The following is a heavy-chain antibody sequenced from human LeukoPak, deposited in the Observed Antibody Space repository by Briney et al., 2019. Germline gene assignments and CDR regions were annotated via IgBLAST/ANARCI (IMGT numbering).Heavy chain of an antibody. D-gene: IGHD2-15*01. Sequence: ASVKVSCKASGYTFTGYYMHWVRQAPGQGLEWMGWINPNSGGTNFAQKLQGRVTMTRDTSISTAYMELSSLRSDDTAVYYCARARAATGDYWGQGTLVTVSS. CDR1: GYTFTGYY. CDR3: ARARAATGDY. V-gene: IGHV1-2*02. J-gene: IGHJ4*02. CDR2: INPNSGGT.